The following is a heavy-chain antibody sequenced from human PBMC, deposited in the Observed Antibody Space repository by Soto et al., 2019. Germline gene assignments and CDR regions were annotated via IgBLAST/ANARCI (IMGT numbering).Heavy chain of an antibody. CDR1: GFTFSSYA. D-gene: IGHD2-15*01. V-gene: IGHV3-23*01. J-gene: IGHJ5*02. CDR2: ISGSGGST. CDR3: AKVPRCSGGSCYFSNWFDP. Sequence: VQLLESGGGLVQPGGSLRLSCAASGFTFSSYAMSWVRQAPGKGLEWVSAISGSGGSTYYADSVKGRFTISRDNSKNTLYLQMNSLRAEDTAVYYCAKVPRCSGGSCYFSNWFDPWGQGTLVTVSS.